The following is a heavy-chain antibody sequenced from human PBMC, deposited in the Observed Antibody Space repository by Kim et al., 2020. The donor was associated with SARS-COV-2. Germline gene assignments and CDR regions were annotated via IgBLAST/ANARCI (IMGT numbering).Heavy chain of an antibody. CDR1: GGSISSSPYY. V-gene: IGHV4-39*07. D-gene: IGHD3-10*01. CDR2: IYYSGST. CDR3: ARGQWFGELLSWFDP. J-gene: IGHJ5*02. Sequence: SETLSLTCTVSGGSISSSPYYWGWIRQPPGKGLEWIGSIYYSGSTYYNPSLKSRVTISVDTSKNQFSLKLSSVTAADTAVYYCARGQWFGELLSWFDPWGQGTLVTVSS.